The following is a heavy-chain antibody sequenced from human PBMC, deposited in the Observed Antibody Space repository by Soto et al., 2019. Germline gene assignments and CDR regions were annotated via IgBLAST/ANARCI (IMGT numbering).Heavy chain of an antibody. Sequence: PSETLSLTCAVYGGSFSGYYWSWIRQPPGKGLEWIGEINHSGSTNYNPSLKSRVTISVDTSKNQFSLKLSSVTAADTAVYYCARERRKYYYDSSGYPTRYYFDYWGQGTLVTVS. J-gene: IGHJ4*02. CDR3: ARERRKYYYDSSGYPTRYYFDY. D-gene: IGHD3-22*01. CDR2: INHSGST. V-gene: IGHV4-34*01. CDR1: GGSFSGYY.